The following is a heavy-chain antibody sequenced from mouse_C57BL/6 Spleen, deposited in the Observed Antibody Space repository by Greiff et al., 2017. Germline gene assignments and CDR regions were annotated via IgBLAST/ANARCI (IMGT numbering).Heavy chain of an antibody. CDR3: ARGGYYYGRRDYVDY. CDR2: IDPSDSYT. Sequence: QVQLQQPGAELVKPGASVKLSCKASGYTFTSYWMQWVKQRPGQGLEWIGEIDPSDSYTNYHQKFKGKATLTVDTSTSTAYMQLSSLTSEDSAVYYCARGGYYYGRRDYVDYWGQGTTLTVSS. J-gene: IGHJ2*01. V-gene: IGHV1-50*01. CDR1: GYTFTSYW. D-gene: IGHD1-1*01.